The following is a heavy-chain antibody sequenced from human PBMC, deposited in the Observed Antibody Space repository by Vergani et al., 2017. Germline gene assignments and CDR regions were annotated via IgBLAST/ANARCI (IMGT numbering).Heavy chain of an antibody. Sequence: QVQLVESGGGVVQRGGSLRLSCATSGFTSSNYDMQWIRQGPGKGLEFVAFIQFVGSNQYYADSVKGRFTLSRDFSKNTLYLQMNSLRTDDTATYYCAKHFRGWGIDYWGQGTQVIVSS. V-gene: IGHV3-30*02. CDR2: IQFVGSNQ. J-gene: IGHJ4*02. CDR3: AKHFRGWGIDY. D-gene: IGHD3-16*01. CDR1: GFTSSNYD.